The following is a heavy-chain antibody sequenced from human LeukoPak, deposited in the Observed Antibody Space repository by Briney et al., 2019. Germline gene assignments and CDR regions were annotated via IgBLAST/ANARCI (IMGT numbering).Heavy chain of an antibody. CDR1: GDSISSYY. D-gene: IGHD1-1*01. Sequence: SETLSLTCTVSGDSISSYYWSWIRQPPGKGLEWIGYISYSGSTNYNPSLESRVTISGDTSKNQFSLKLSSVTAADTAFYYCARQSRGTTARLFDYWGQGTLVTVSS. J-gene: IGHJ4*02. V-gene: IGHV4-59*08. CDR2: ISYSGST. CDR3: ARQSRGTTARLFDY.